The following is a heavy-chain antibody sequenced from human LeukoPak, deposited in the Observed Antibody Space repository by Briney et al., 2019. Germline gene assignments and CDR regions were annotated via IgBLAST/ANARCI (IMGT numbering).Heavy chain of an antibody. Sequence: GGSLRLSCAASGFTFSSYSMNWVRQAPGKGLEWVSFINTSASYIYYGDSVKGRFTISRDNAKNSLFLQMNGLRAEDTAVYYCARGRSITLLRGVAMSDGFDIWGQGAMVTVSS. D-gene: IGHD3-10*01. CDR3: ARGRSITLLRGVAMSDGFDI. CDR1: GFTFSSYS. CDR2: INTSASYI. J-gene: IGHJ3*02. V-gene: IGHV3-21*01.